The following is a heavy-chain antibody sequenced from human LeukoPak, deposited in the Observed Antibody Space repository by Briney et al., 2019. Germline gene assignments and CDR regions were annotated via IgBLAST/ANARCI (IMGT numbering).Heavy chain of an antibody. V-gene: IGHV4-4*07. D-gene: IGHD3-22*01. CDR3: ARDAGPYYYDSSGYFSYYYYMDV. Sequence: SETLSLTCTVSGGSISSYYWSWIRQPAGKGLEWIGRIYTRGSTNYNPSLKSRVTMSVDTSKNQFSMKLSSVTAADTAVYYCARDAGPYYYDSSGYFSYYYYMDVWGKGTTVTISS. J-gene: IGHJ6*03. CDR2: IYTRGST. CDR1: GGSISSYY.